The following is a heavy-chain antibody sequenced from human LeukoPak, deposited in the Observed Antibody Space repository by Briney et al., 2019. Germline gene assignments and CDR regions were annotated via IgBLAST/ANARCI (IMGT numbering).Heavy chain of an antibody. CDR2: IYYSGST. CDR1: GGSISSYY. Sequence: SETLSLTCTVSGGSISSYYWSWIRQPPGKGLEWIGYIYYSGSTNYNPSLKSRVTISVDTSKNQFSLKLSSVTAADTVVYYCARDLNGVRAFDIWGQGTMVTVSS. CDR3: ARDLNGVRAFDI. J-gene: IGHJ3*02. V-gene: IGHV4-59*01. D-gene: IGHD3-16*02.